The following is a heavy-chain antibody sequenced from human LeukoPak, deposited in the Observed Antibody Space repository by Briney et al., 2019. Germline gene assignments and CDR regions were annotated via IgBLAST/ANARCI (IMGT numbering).Heavy chain of an antibody. CDR3: ATDAAYGYDRFDH. CDR2: IKEDGSEE. CDR1: GFTFSSYW. V-gene: IGHV3-7*01. Sequence: GGSLRLSCAASGFTFSSYWMSWVRQAPGKGLEWVANIKEDGSEENYVDSVKGRFTISRDNAKNSLYLQMNSLRAEDAAVYYCATDAAYGYDRFDHWGQGTQVTVSS. D-gene: IGHD2-15*01. J-gene: IGHJ4*02.